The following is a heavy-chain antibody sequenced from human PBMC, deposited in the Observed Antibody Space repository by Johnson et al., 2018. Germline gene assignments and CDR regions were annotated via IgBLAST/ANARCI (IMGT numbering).Heavy chain of an antibody. Sequence: VQLVESGGGLVKPGGSLRLSCAASGFTFSSYSMNWVRQAPGKGLEWVSSISSSSSYIYYADSVKGRFTISRDNAKNSLYLQMNSLRAEDTAVYYCARVVGSSRYVTFDIWGQGTMVTVSS. J-gene: IGHJ3*02. CDR3: ARVVGSSRYVTFDI. V-gene: IGHV3-21*04. CDR1: GFTFSSYS. D-gene: IGHD6-13*01. CDR2: ISSSSSYI.